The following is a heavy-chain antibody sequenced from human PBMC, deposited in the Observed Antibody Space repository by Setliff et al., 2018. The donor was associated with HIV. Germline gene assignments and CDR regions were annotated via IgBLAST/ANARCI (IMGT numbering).Heavy chain of an antibody. CDR1: GFTFSRYA. Sequence: PGGSLRLSCAASGFTFSRYAMTWVRQGPGEGLEWVSAISGSGMGSYYTDSVKGRFTISRDKSKNTLFLQMNSLRDEDTAVYYCAKDRRYYYCSGSYAAETGGQGTLVTVSS. D-gene: IGHD3-10*01. CDR2: ISGSGMGS. J-gene: IGHJ4*02. V-gene: IGHV3-23*01. CDR3: AKDRRYYYCSGSYAAET.